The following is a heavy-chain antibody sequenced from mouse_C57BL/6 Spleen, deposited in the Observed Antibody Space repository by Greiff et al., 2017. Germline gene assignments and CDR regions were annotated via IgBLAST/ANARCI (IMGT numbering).Heavy chain of an antibody. Sequence: QVQLKESGPGILQSSQTLSLTCSFSGFSLSTSGMGVSWIRQPSGKGLEWLAHIYWDDDKRYNPSLKSRLTISKDTSRNQVFLMVTSVDTADTATYYCARAYYDYDGDWYFDVWGTGTTVTVSS. V-gene: IGHV8-12*01. J-gene: IGHJ1*03. CDR1: GFSLSTSGMG. D-gene: IGHD2-4*01. CDR2: IYWDDDK. CDR3: ARAYYDYDGDWYFDV.